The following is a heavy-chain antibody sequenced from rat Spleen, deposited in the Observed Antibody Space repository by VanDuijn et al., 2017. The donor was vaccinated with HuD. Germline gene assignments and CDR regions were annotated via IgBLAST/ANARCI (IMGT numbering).Heavy chain of an antibody. CDR1: CHSITSSYR. V-gene: IGHV3-3*01. CDR3: ARSDGVHYYLPFAD. CDR2: INSAGST. Sequence: EVQLQESGPGLVKPSQSLSLTCSVTCHSITSSYRWNWIRKFPGNKLEWMGYINSAGSTNYNPSLKSRISITRDTSKNQFFVQVNSITTEDTATYYCARSDGVHYYLPFADWGQGTLVTVSS. D-gene: IGHD1-12*02. J-gene: IGHJ3*01.